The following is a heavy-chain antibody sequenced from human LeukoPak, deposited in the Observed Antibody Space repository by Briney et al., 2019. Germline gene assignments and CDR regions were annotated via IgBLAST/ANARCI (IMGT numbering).Heavy chain of an antibody. V-gene: IGHV3-15*01. CDR1: GLTFTDAW. CDR2: ITASETE. J-gene: IGHJ4*02. CDR3: TTPPTRTWLPYFGY. Sequence: GGSLTLSCAVSGLTFTDAWVSGVAQAPGKGREGVARITASETENYAAPVKARFTASRDDSKTTVYLHMKSLPTHDPAVYYCTTPPTRTWLPYFGYWGQGTVVTVSS. D-gene: IGHD1-1*01.